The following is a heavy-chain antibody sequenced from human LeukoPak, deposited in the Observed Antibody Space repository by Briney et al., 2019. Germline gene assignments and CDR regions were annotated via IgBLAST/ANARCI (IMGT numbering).Heavy chain of an antibody. CDR2: IKQDGSEK. CDR1: GFTLSSYW. Sequence: GGSLRLSCAASGFTLSSYWMSWVRQAPGKGLEWVANIKQDGSEKYYVDSVKGRFTISRDNAKNSLYLQMNSLRAEDTAVYYCARGGGYSYGSFDYWGQGTLVTVSS. J-gene: IGHJ4*02. CDR3: ARGGGYSYGSFDY. D-gene: IGHD5-18*01. V-gene: IGHV3-7*01.